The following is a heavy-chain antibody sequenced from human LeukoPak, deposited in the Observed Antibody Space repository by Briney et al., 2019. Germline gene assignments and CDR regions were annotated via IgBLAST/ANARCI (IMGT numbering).Heavy chain of an antibody. J-gene: IGHJ4*02. CDR1: GASISSSSYY. Sequence: SETLSLTCTVSGASISSSSYYWGWIRQPPGKGLEWIGSIYYSGSTNYNPSLKSRVTISVDTSKNQFSLKLSSVTAADTAVYYCARGIQQWLGPLFDYWGQGTLVTVSS. CDR2: IYYSGST. V-gene: IGHV4-39*07. CDR3: ARGIQQWLGPLFDY. D-gene: IGHD6-19*01.